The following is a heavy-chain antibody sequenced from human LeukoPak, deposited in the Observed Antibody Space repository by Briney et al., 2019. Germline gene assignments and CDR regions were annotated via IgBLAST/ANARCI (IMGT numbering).Heavy chain of an antibody. Sequence: GASVKVSCKASGYTFTSYGISWVRQAPGQGLEWMGWISAYNGNTNYAQKPQDRVTMTTDKSTSTAYMELRSLRSDDTAVYYCARSIAALYYFDYWGQGTLVTVSS. CDR3: ARSIAALYYFDY. D-gene: IGHD6-6*01. V-gene: IGHV1-18*01. CDR1: GYTFTSYG. J-gene: IGHJ4*02. CDR2: ISAYNGNT.